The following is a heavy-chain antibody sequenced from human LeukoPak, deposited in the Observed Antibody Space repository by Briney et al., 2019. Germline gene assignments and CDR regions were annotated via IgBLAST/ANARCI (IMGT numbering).Heavy chain of an antibody. Sequence: SVKVSCKASGFTFTSSAMQWVRQARGQRLEWIGWIVVGSGSTNYAQKFQERVTITRDMSTSTAYMELSSLRSEDTAVYYCAADSLGRNWYFDLWGRGTLVTVSS. D-gene: IGHD3-16*01. CDR3: AADSLGRNWYFDL. CDR2: IVVGSGST. CDR1: GFTFTSSA. J-gene: IGHJ2*01. V-gene: IGHV1-58*02.